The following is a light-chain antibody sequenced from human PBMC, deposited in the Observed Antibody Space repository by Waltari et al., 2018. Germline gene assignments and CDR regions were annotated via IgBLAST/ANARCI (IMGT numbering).Light chain of an antibody. Sequence: EIVLTQSPGTLSLSPGQRATLSCRASQSVGKYLAWYQQKPVQAPRLLIYDASTRATGIPDRFSGSGSGTDVSLTISRLEPEDFAVYYCQKYVNLPATFGQGTKVEIK. CDR1: QSVGKY. CDR2: DAS. V-gene: IGKV3-20*01. CDR3: QKYVNLPAT. J-gene: IGKJ1*01.